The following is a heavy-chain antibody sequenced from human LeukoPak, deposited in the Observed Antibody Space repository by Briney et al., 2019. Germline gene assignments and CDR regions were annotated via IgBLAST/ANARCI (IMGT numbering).Heavy chain of an antibody. CDR2: IRYAGTVK. V-gene: IGHV3-30*02. Sequence: GGSLRLSCVASGFTFRNDGLHWVRQAPGEGLEWVAFIRYAGTVKYYADSVKGRFTVSRDNSKDTKYLQINSLRAEDTAIYYCTRCTTPLMNYYDNSGYPLDYWGQGTLVTVSS. D-gene: IGHD3-22*01. CDR3: TRCTTPLMNYYDNSGYPLDY. CDR1: GFTFRNDG. J-gene: IGHJ4*02.